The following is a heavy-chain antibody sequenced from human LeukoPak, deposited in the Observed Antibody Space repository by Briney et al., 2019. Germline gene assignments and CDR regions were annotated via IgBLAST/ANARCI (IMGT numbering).Heavy chain of an antibody. CDR2: INHSGST. V-gene: IGHV4-34*01. J-gene: IGHJ5*02. CDR1: GWSFSGYY. CDR3: ASRIAARPDLGFDP. D-gene: IGHD6-6*01. Sequence: SETLSLTCAVYGWSFSGYYWSWVRQPPGKGLEWIGEINHSGSTNYNPSLKSRVTISVDTSKNQFSLKLSSVTAADTAVYYCASRIAARPDLGFDPWGQGTLVTVSS.